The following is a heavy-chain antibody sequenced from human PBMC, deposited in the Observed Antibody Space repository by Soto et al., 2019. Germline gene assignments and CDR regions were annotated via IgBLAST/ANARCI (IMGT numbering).Heavy chain of an antibody. CDR1: GGAISSYY. CDR3: ERARMTTVTDFDY. V-gene: IGHV4-59*01. CDR2: IYYSGST. J-gene: IGHJ4*02. Sequence: SETLSLTCTVSGGAISSYYWSWIRQPPGKGLEWIGYIYYSGSTNYNPSLKSRVTISTDTSKNQISLKLSSVTAADTAVYYCERARMTTVTDFDYWGQGTLVTVSS. D-gene: IGHD4-17*01.